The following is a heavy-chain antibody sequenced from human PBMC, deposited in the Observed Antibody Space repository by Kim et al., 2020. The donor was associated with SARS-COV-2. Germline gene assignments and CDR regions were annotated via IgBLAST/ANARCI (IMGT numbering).Heavy chain of an antibody. Sequence: SLKSRSTISVDTSKNQFSLKLSSVTAADTAVYYCARGRITIFGVVTEFDYWGQGTLVTVSS. D-gene: IGHD3-3*01. J-gene: IGHJ4*02. CDR3: ARGRITIFGVVTEFDY. V-gene: IGHV4-31*02.